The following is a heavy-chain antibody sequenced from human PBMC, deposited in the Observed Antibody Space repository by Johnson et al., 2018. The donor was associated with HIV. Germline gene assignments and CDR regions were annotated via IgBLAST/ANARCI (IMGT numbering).Heavy chain of an antibody. J-gene: IGHJ3*02. Sequence: VQLVESGGRLVQPGGSLRLSCAASGFSFSTYWMHWVRRVPGKGLVWVSRIDTEGSSTSYADSVKGRFTISRDNSKNTLYLQMNSLRAEDTAVYYCTTDFVTPHAFDIWGQGTMVTVSS. CDR3: TTDFVTPHAFDI. CDR1: GFSFSTYW. CDR2: IDTEGSST. D-gene: IGHD2/OR15-2a*01. V-gene: IGHV3-74*01.